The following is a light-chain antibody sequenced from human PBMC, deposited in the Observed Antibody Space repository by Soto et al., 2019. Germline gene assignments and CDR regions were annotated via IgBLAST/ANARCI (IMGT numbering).Light chain of an antibody. CDR2: DAS. CDR3: QKYNSYLWT. V-gene: IGKV3-15*01. CDR1: QSVRSS. Sequence: EIVMTQSPGTLSVSPGERATLFCRASQSVRSSLAWYQQKPGQAPRLFIYDASTRATGIPARFSGSGSGTEFTLTISSLQSDDFATYYCQKYNSYLWTFGQGTKV. J-gene: IGKJ1*01.